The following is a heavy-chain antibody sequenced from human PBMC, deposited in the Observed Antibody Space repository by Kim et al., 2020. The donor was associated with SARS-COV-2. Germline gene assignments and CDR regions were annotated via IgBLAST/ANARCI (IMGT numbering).Heavy chain of an antibody. J-gene: IGHJ6*02. Sequence: GGSLRLSCAASGFTFSSYGMHWVRQAPGKGLEWVAVIWYDGSNKYYADSVKGRFTISRDNSKNTLYLQMNSLRAEDTAVYYCAREWGYYYDSRGDGMDVWGQGTTVTVSS. CDR2: IWYDGSNK. CDR1: GFTFSSYG. V-gene: IGHV3-33*01. CDR3: AREWGYYYDSRGDGMDV. D-gene: IGHD3-22*01.